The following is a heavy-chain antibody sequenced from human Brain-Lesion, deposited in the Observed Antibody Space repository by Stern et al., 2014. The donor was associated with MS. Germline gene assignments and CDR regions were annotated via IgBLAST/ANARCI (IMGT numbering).Heavy chain of an antibody. CDR2: IFNSGST. Sequence: QMQLVESGPGLVKPSQTLSLSCTVSGGSISSGGYYWSWIRQPAGKGLELIGRIFNSGSTRYNPSLKSRVTISIDTSKNQFSLRLNPMTAADTAVYYCARGRVVPGFQYYATDVWGQGTTVIVSS. V-gene: IGHV4-61*02. CDR3: ARGRVVPGFQYYATDV. CDR1: GGSISSGGYY. D-gene: IGHD2-2*01. J-gene: IGHJ6*02.